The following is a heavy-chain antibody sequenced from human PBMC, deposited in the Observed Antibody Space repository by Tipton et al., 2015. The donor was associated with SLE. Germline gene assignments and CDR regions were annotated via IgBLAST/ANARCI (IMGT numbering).Heavy chain of an antibody. CDR2: IWYDGSNK. CDR1: GFTFSSYG. Sequence: SLRLSCAASGFTFSSYGMHWVRQAPGKGLEWVAVIWYDGSNKKYADSVKGRITISRDNPKSTLYLQMNSLRAEDTAVYYCARDTDESFYFDYWGQGTLVTVSS. CDR3: ARDTDESFYFDY. J-gene: IGHJ4*02. D-gene: IGHD1-26*01. V-gene: IGHV3-33*01.